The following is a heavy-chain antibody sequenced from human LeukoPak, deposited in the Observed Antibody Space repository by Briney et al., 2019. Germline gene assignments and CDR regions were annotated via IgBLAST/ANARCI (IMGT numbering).Heavy chain of an antibody. J-gene: IGHJ6*03. CDR2: INPSGGST. D-gene: IGHD3-10*01. Sequence: GASVKVSCKASGYTFTSYYMHWVRQAPGQGLEWMGIINPSGGSTSYAQKFQGRVTMTRDMSTSTVYMELSSLRSEDTAVYYCARDPGGFGQNFIFYYYMDVWGKGTTVTVSS. CDR1: GYTFTSYY. CDR3: ARDPGGFGQNFIFYYYMDV. V-gene: IGHV1-46*01.